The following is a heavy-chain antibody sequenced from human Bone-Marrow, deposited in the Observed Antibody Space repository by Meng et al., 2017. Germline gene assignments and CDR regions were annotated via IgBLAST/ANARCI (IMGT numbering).Heavy chain of an antibody. CDR1: AYNCPDYY. Sequence: EDLLQHGVEVKKHRAQMHAPCKPSAYNCPDYYIVWVGRAPGQGFGWMGRINTTSGDTHYAQKFQARVTMPGDTSISTAYMELSGLRSDDTAMYSCARDEDISAAGTLFGNYWGQGTLVTVSS. CDR2: INTTSGDT. D-gene: IGHD6-25*01. J-gene: IGHJ4*02. CDR3: ARDEDISAAGTLFGNY. V-gene: IGHV1-2*06.